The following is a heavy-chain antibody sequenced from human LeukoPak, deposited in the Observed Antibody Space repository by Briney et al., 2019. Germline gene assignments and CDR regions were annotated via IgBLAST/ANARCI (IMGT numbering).Heavy chain of an antibody. J-gene: IGHJ4*02. CDR3: ARAPYSGSSPKPFDY. Sequence: SETLSLTCTVSGYSISSGYYWGWIRQPPGKGLEWIGSIYHSGSTYYNPSLKSRVTISVDTSKNQFSLKLSSVTAADTAVYYCARAPYSGSSPKPFDYWGQGTLVTVSS. D-gene: IGHD1-26*01. CDR2: IYHSGST. CDR1: GYSISSGYY. V-gene: IGHV4-38-2*02.